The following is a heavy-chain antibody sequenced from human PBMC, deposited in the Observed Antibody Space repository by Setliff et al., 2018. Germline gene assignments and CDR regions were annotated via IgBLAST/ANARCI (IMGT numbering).Heavy chain of an antibody. Sequence: ASVKVSCKASGYTLTNYYMHWVRQAPGQGLEWMGIINPSGGLTRYAQKFQGRVTMTRDTSTSTVYMEVSSLRSEDTAVCYCARDRYYNSWSGTSITAPHDAFDIRGQGTMVTVSS. J-gene: IGHJ3*02. CDR3: ARDRYYNSWSGTSITAPHDAFDI. D-gene: IGHD3-3*01. CDR1: GYTLTNYY. CDR2: INPSGGLT. V-gene: IGHV1-46*03.